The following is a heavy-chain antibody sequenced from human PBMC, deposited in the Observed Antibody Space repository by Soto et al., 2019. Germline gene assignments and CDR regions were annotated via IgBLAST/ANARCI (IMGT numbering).Heavy chain of an antibody. D-gene: IGHD3-22*01. J-gene: IGHJ6*02. Sequence: PGGSLRLSCAASGFTFSSYVMHWVRQSPGKGLEWVAVISYDGSNKYYADSVKGRFTISRDNSKNTLYLQMNSLRAEDTAVYYCAKSYYYDSSGSIMDVWGQGTTVTVSS. CDR3: AKSYYYDSSGSIMDV. V-gene: IGHV3-30*18. CDR1: GFTFSSYV. CDR2: ISYDGSNK.